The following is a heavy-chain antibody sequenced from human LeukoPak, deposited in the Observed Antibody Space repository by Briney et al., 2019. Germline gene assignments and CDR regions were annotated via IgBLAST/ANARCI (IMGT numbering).Heavy chain of an antibody. Sequence: GESLKIYCRGSGYSFTNYWIGWVRQMAGTGLERMGIIYPSDSDTTYSPSFQGQVPISADKPISTAYLQWSSLKASDTAMYYCARCRVGAMSVFEYWGQGTLVTVSS. V-gene: IGHV5-51*01. CDR1: GYSFTNYW. D-gene: IGHD1-26*01. J-gene: IGHJ4*02. CDR3: ARCRVGAMSVFEY. CDR2: IYPSDSDT.